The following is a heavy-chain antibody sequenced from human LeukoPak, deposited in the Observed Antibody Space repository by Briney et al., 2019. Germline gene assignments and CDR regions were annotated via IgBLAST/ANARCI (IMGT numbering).Heavy chain of an antibody. CDR2: INHSGST. J-gene: IGHJ6*03. D-gene: IGHD3-3*01. CDR3: ARVTIFGVVNGYYKDV. V-gene: IGHV4-34*01. CDR1: GGSFSGYY. Sequence: PSAIQTSSCAVYGGSFSGYYWSWIRQPPGKGLEWIGEINHSGSTNYNPSLKSRVTISVDTSKNQFSLKLSSVTAADTAVYYCARVTIFGVVNGYYKDV.